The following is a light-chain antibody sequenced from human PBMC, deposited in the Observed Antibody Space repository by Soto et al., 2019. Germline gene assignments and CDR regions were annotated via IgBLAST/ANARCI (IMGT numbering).Light chain of an antibody. Sequence: EIVLTQSPGTLSLSPGERATLSCRASQSVSSSYLAWYQQKPGQAPRLLIYGASSRATGIPDRFSGSGSGIDFTLTISRLEPEDFAVYYCQQYGSSPIAFGQGSRLEIK. CDR2: GAS. V-gene: IGKV3-20*01. CDR1: QSVSSSY. J-gene: IGKJ5*01. CDR3: QQYGSSPIA.